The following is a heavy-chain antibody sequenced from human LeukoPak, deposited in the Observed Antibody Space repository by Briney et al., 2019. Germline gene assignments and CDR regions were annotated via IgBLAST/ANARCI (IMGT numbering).Heavy chain of an antibody. CDR2: IYHSGST. Sequence: SETLSLTCTVSGDSIGSYFWSWIRQSPGKGLEWIGHIYHSGSTNYNPSLKSRVTITIDTSKNQFSLKLTSVTSADTAVYYCARDGPAYTSRWYDYYYGLDVWGQGTTVTVSS. J-gene: IGHJ6*02. CDR1: GDSIGSYF. V-gene: IGHV4-59*01. CDR3: ARDGPAYTSRWYDYYYGLDV. D-gene: IGHD2-2*01.